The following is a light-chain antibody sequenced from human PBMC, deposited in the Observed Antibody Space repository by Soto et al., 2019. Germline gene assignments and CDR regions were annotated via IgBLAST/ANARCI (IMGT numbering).Light chain of an antibody. CDR3: QHYNSYSEA. V-gene: IGKV3-20*01. CDR2: GAS. CDR1: ETVAGSY. J-gene: IGKJ1*01. Sequence: EIVLTQSPGTLSLSPGEIATLSCGASETVAGSYLAWYQQKPGQAPRLLIHGASTRATGIADRFSGSGSGTDFTLTISRLEPEDFATYYCQHYNSYSEAFGQGTKVDIK.